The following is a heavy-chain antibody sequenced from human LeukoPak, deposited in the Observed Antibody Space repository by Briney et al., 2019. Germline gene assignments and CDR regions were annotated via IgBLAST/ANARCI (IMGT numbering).Heavy chain of an antibody. J-gene: IGHJ4*02. V-gene: IGHV1-46*01. Sequence: ASVKVSCKASGYTFTGYYMHWVRQAPGQGLEWMGIINPSGGSTSYAQKFQGRVTMTRDMSTSTVYMELSSLRSEDTAVYYCARDKGGPYYDILTGYFDYWGQGTLVTVSS. CDR1: GYTFTGYY. CDR3: ARDKGGPYYDILTGYFDY. D-gene: IGHD3-9*01. CDR2: INPSGGST.